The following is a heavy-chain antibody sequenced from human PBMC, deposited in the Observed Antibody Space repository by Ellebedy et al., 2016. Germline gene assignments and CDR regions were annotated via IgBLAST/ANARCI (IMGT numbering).Heavy chain of an antibody. CDR2: ISSSSSTI. CDR3: ASWLRSSSWYVSLYGMDV. Sequence: GESLKISCAASGFTFSSYSMNWVRQAPGKGLEWVSYISSSSSTIYYADSVKGRFTISRDNAKNSLYLQMKSLRAEDTAVYYCASWLRSSSWYVSLYGMDVWGQGTTVTVSS. V-gene: IGHV3-48*01. J-gene: IGHJ6*02. D-gene: IGHD6-13*01. CDR1: GFTFSSYS.